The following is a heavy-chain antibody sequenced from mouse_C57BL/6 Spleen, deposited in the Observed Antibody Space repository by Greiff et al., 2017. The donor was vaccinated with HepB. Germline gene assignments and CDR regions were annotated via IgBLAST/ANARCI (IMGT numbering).Heavy chain of an antibody. CDR1: GYSITSGYD. Sequence: DVQLQESGPGMVKPSQSLSLTCTVTGYSITSGYDWHWIRHFPGNKLEWMGYISYSGSTNYNPSLKSRISITHDTSKNHFFLKLNSVTTEDTATYYCARDRGFPYAMDYWGQGTSVTVSS. J-gene: IGHJ4*01. V-gene: IGHV3-1*01. CDR3: ARDRGFPYAMDY. D-gene: IGHD3-3*01. CDR2: ISYSGST.